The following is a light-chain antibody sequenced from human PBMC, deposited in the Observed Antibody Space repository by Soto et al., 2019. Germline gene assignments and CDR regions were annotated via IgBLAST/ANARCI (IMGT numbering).Light chain of an antibody. CDR1: QSINSE. CDR3: QQGHNWPLT. V-gene: IGKV3-15*01. Sequence: EIVMTQSPATLSLSPGERAALSCRASQSINSELAWYQQKPGQPPRLLIYGASTRATGVTARFTGSESGSEFTLTISGLQSEDFAVYYCQQGHNWPLTFVQGTRLEI. J-gene: IGKJ2*01. CDR2: GAS.